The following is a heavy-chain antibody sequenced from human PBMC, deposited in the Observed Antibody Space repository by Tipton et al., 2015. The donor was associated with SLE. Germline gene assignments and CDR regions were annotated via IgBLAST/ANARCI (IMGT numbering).Heavy chain of an antibody. D-gene: IGHD2-15*01. CDR3: ATPGYCSGGSCYPALGY. V-gene: IGHV4-59*12. J-gene: IGHJ4*02. CDR1: GGSINSYY. Sequence: TLSLTCTVSGGSINSYYWSWIRQPPGKGLEWIGYIYYSGSTNYKPSLKSRVTISVDTSKNQFSLKLSSVTAADTAVYYCATPGYCSGGSCYPALGYWGQGTLVTVSS. CDR2: IYYSGST.